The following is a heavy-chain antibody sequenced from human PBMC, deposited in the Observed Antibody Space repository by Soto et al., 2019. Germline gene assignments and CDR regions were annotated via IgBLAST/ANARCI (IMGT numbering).Heavy chain of an antibody. CDR1: GYSFTSYW. CDR2: IYPGDSDT. J-gene: IGHJ5*02. V-gene: IGHV5-51*01. D-gene: IGHD3-10*01. Sequence: GESLKISCKGSGYSFTSYWIGWVRQMPGKGLEWMGIIYPGDSDTRYSPSFQGQVTISADKSISTAYLQWSSLKASDTAMYYCARTMARGVIIKTSLDPWGQGTLVTVSS. CDR3: ARTMARGVIIKTSLDP.